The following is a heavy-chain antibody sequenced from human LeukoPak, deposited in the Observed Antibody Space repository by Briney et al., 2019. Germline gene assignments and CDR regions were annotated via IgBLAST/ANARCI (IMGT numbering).Heavy chain of an antibody. V-gene: IGHV5-51*01. J-gene: IGHJ5*02. CDR2: IYPGDSDT. CDR3: ARRVIRHDFWSGYYTGPNWFDP. D-gene: IGHD3-3*01. Sequence: GESLKISCKGSGYSFTSYWIGWVRQMPGKGLEWMGIIYPGDSDTRYSPSFQGQVTISADKSISTAYLQWSSLKASDTAMYYCARRVIRHDFWSGYYTGPNWFDPWGQGTLVTVSS. CDR1: GYSFTSYW.